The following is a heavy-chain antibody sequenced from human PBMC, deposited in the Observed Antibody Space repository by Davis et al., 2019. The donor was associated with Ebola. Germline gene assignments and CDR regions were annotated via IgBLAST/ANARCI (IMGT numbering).Heavy chain of an antibody. D-gene: IGHD1-26*01. J-gene: IGHJ4*02. CDR3: AKLSGSDIY. V-gene: IGHV3-23*01. Sequence: GGSLRLSCAASGFTFSSYAMSWVRQAPGKGLEWVSAITGSADTTYYADSMKGRFTISRDNSKDTLYLQMNSLRAEDTAVYYCAKLSGSDIYWGQGTLVTVSS. CDR2: ITGSADTT. CDR1: GFTFSSYA.